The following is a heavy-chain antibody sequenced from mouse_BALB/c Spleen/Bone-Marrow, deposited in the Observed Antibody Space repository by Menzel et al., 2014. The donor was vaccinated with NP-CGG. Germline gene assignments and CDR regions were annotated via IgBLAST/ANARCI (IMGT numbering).Heavy chain of an antibody. J-gene: IGHJ3*01. CDR1: GYSITSDYA. CDR2: ISYSGST. V-gene: IGHV3-2*02. D-gene: IGHD3-1*01. Sequence: VQLQQSGPGLVNPSPSLSLTCTVTGYSITSDYAWNWIRQFPGNKLEWMGYISYSGSTSYHPSLKSRISITRDTSKNQCFLQLNSGTTEDTATYYCARGGARATGWFAYLVQGTPVTVSA. CDR3: ARGGARATGWFAY.